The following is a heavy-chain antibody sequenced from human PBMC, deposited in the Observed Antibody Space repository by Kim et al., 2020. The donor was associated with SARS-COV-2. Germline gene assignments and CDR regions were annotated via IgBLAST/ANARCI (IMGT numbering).Heavy chain of an antibody. V-gene: IGHV4-39*01. Sequence: SETLSLTCTVSGGSISSSSYYWGWIRQPPGKGLEWIGSIYYSGSTYYNPSLKSRVTISVDTSKNQFSLKLSSVTAADTAVYYCASCYSGYGWYNWFDPWGQGTLVTVSS. CDR3: ASCYSGYGWYNWFDP. D-gene: IGHD5-12*01. J-gene: IGHJ5*02. CDR1: GGSISSSSYY. CDR2: IYYSGST.